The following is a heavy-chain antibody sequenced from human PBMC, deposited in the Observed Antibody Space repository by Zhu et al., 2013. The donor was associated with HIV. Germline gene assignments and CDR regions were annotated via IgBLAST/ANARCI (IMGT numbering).Heavy chain of an antibody. Sequence: QVQLVQSGPEVKKPGASVKVSCKASGYTFTNDGINWVRQATGHGLEWMGWVDPSNGNAGYAQKLQGRVTMTTDTSTSTAYMELRSLRSDDTAVYYCARDCSSTSCYNSDFEYYYYGMDVWGQGTTGHRXL. CDR1: GYTFTNDG. V-gene: IGHV1-18*04. CDR2: VDPSNGNA. D-gene: IGHD2-2*02. J-gene: IGHJ6*02. CDR3: ARDCSSTSCYNSDFEYYYYGMDV.